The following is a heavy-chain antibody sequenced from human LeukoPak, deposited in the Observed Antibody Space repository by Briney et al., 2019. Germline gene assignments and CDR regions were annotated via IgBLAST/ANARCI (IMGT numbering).Heavy chain of an antibody. D-gene: IGHD3-22*01. J-gene: IGHJ4*02. CDR1: GGSFSGYY. V-gene: IGHV4-59*01. Sequence: PSETLSLTCAVYGGSFSGYYWSWIRQPPGKGLEWIGYIYYSGSTNYNPSLKSRVTISVDTSKNQFSLKLSSVTAADTAVYYCARGVDYYYDSSGYIFDYWGQGTLVTVSS. CDR3: ARGVDYYYDSSGYIFDY. CDR2: IYYSGST.